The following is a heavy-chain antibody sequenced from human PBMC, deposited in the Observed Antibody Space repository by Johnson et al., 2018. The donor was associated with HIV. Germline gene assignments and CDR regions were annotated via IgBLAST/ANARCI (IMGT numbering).Heavy chain of an antibody. CDR3: ARGGLLGFGHPAD. Sequence: QVQLVESGGGVVQPGTSLRLSCAASGFTFRNYAMHWVRQAPGKGLEWVAVISYDGSNKYYADSVKGRFTISRDNSKNTLSLQMNSPRVDDTAVYYCARGGLLGFGHPADWGQGTMVTVSS. D-gene: IGHD3-10*01. CDR1: GFTFRNYA. CDR2: ISYDGSNK. J-gene: IGHJ3*01. V-gene: IGHV3-30*04.